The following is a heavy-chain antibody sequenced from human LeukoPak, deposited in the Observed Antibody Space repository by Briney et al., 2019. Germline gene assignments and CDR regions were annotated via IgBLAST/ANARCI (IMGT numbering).Heavy chain of an antibody. CDR2: TYFRSQWYQ. J-gene: IGHJ5*02. CDR1: GDSVSSNSAA. CDR3: SSGWALSS. Sequence: SQTLSLTCAISGDSVSSNSAAWHWIRQSPSRGLEWLGRTYFRSQWYQDYAVSVKGRITIDSDTSKNQFSLHLSSVTPGDTAVYYCSSGWALSSWGQGTLVTVSS. V-gene: IGHV6-1*01. D-gene: IGHD2-2*01.